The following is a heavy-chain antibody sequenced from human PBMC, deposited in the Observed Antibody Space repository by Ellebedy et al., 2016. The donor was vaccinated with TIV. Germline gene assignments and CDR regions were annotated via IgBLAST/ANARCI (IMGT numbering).Heavy chain of an antibody. CDR3: ARDRGILWFGETPPRVFDP. CDR1: GGSISNYY. CDR2: IYTSGST. V-gene: IGHV4-4*07. D-gene: IGHD3-10*01. J-gene: IGHJ5*02. Sequence: MPSETLSLTCTVSGGSISNYYWSWIRQPAGKGLEWIGHIYTSGSTNYHPSLKSRVTMSVDTSKNQFSLTLSSVTAADTAVYYCARDRGILWFGETPPRVFDPWGQGTLVTVSS.